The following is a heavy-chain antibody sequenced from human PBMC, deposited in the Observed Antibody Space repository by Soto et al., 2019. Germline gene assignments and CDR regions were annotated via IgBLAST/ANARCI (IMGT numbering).Heavy chain of an antibody. J-gene: IGHJ5*02. D-gene: IGHD2-15*01. CDR2: IYHSGST. CDR3: ARHSVGYCSGGSCYGWFDP. CDR1: GGSISSGGYS. Sequence: SETLSLTCAVSGGSISSGGYSWSWIRQPPGKGLEWIGYIYHSGSTYYNPSLKSRVTISVDRSKNQFSLKLSSVTAADTAVYYCARHSVGYCSGGSCYGWFDPWGQGTLVTVSS. V-gene: IGHV4-30-2*01.